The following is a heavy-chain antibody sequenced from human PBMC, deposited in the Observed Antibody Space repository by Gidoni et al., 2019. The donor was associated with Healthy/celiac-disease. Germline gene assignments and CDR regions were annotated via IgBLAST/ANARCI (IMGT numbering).Heavy chain of an antibody. CDR3: ARTVAVYYYYYGMDV. Sequence: QVQLQESGPGLVKPSQTLSLTCTVSGGSISSGSYYCSWIRPPAGKGLEWIGRIYTSGSTNYNPSLKSRVTISGDTSKNQFSLKLSSVTAADTAVYYCARTVAVYYYYYGMDVWGQGTTVTVSS. D-gene: IGHD6-19*01. CDR1: GGSISSGSYY. CDR2: IYTSGST. J-gene: IGHJ6*02. V-gene: IGHV4-61*02.